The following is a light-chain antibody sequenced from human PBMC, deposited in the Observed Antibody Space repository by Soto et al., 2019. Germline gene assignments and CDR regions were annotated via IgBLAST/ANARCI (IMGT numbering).Light chain of an antibody. CDR1: QNIGTY. Sequence: EMVLTQSPATLSLSPGERATLSCRASQNIGTYLAWYRQTPGQAPRLLIHDASNRATGIPARVSGTGSGTDFTLTIGSLEPEDFAIYYCQQRTNWPPTWTFGQGTRVEI. CDR3: QQRTNWPPTWT. J-gene: IGKJ1*01. V-gene: IGKV3-11*01. CDR2: DAS.